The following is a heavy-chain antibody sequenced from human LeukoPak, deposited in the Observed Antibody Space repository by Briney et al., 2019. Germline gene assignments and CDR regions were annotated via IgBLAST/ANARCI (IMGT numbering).Heavy chain of an antibody. CDR3: ARAHAVWYYFDY. Sequence: RASVKVSCKASGGTFSSYAISWVRQAPGQGLEWMGGIIPIFGTANYAQKFQGRVTITTDESTSTAYMELSSLRFEDTAVYYCARAHAVWYYFDYWGQGTLVTVSS. J-gene: IGHJ4*02. D-gene: IGHD2-21*01. CDR2: IIPIFGTA. CDR1: GGTFSSYA. V-gene: IGHV1-69*05.